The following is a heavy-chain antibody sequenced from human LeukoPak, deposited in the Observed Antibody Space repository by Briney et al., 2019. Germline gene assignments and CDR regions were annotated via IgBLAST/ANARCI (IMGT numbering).Heavy chain of an antibody. J-gene: IGHJ6*02. CDR3: ARGDGVIIGHYGMDV. CDR2: IYYSGST. Sequence: SETLSLTCTVSGGSISSYYWSWIRQPPGKGLEWIGYIYYSGSTNYNPSLKSRVTISVDTSKNQLSLKLSSVTAADTAVYYCARGDGVIIGHYGMDVWGQGTTVTVSS. D-gene: IGHD3-3*01. CDR1: GGSISSYY. V-gene: IGHV4-59*01.